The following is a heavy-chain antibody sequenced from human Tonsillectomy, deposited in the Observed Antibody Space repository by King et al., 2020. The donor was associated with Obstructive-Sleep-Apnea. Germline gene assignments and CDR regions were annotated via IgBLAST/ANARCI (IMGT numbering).Heavy chain of an antibody. V-gene: IGHV3-43*01. CDR1: GFTFDDYT. Sequence: VQLVESGGVVVQPGGSLRLSCAASGFTFDDYTMHWVRQVPGKGLEWVSLISWDGGSTYYADSVKGRFTISRDNSKNSLYLQMNSLRPEDTALYYCAKDSYYYDSSGYYDYWGQGTLVTVSS. CDR3: AKDSYYYDSSGYYDY. D-gene: IGHD3-22*01. CDR2: ISWDGGST. J-gene: IGHJ4*02.